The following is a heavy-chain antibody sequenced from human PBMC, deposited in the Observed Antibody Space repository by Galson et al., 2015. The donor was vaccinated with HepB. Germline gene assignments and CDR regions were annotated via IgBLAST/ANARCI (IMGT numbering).Heavy chain of an antibody. CDR3: VKDRITGTTDFDF. D-gene: IGHD1-20*01. J-gene: IGHJ4*02. CDR1: GFSFYSYA. Sequence: SLRLSCAGSGFSFYSYAVHWVRQAPGKGLEYVSTITSNGGSTSYAESVKGRFTVSRDNSKNSLWLQMSSLGPEDTAVYYCVKDRITGTTDFDFWGQGTLVMVSS. V-gene: IGHV3-64D*06. CDR2: ITSNGGST.